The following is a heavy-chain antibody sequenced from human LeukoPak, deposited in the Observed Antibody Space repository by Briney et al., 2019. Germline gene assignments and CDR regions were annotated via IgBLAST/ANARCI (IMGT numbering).Heavy chain of an antibody. CDR3: ARDSKPLYDYVWGSYRPEPFDY. J-gene: IGHJ4*02. CDR1: GYTFTSYG. D-gene: IGHD3-16*02. Sequence: RASVKVSCKASGYTFTSYGISWVRQAPGQGLEWMGWINPNSGGTNYAQQFQGRVTMTRDTSISTAYMELSRLRSDDTAVYYCARDSKPLYDYVWGSYRPEPFDYWGQGTLVTVSS. CDR2: INPNSGGT. V-gene: IGHV1-2*02.